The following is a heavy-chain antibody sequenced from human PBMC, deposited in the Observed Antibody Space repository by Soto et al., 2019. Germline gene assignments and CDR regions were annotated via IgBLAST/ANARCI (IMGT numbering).Heavy chain of an antibody. V-gene: IGHV3-23*01. CDR1: GFTFSNNA. CDR3: ARASGESYPGSRVFVS. J-gene: IGHJ4*02. Sequence: GGSLRLSCAASGFTFSNNAMSWVRQAPGKGLELVSIVTNTGGDKLYADSVKGRFIISRDNSKNTLYLQMNSPRAEDTAIYYCARASGESYPGSRVFVSWGQGTRVTVSS. D-gene: IGHD3-10*01. CDR2: VTNTGGDK.